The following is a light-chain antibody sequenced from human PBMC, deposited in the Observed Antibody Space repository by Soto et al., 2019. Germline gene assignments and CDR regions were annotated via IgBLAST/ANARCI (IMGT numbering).Light chain of an antibody. CDR2: GAS. Sequence: TKSPVSLPPSVGDTVTITCRASQSVSSRSLAWYQQKPGQAPRLLISGASSRAADIPDRFSGSGSGTDFTLTINRLEPEDFALYYCQQYDSSPRTFCQGTKVDVK. V-gene: IGKV3-20*01. J-gene: IGKJ1*01. CDR1: QSVSSRS. CDR3: QQYDSSPRT.